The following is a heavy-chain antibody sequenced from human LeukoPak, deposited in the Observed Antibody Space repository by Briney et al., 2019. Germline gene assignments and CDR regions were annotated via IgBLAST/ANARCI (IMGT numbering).Heavy chain of an antibody. CDR1: GFTFSSYA. CDR2: ISYDGSNK. V-gene: IGHV3-30*04. D-gene: IGHD6-19*01. Sequence: GGSLRLSCAASGFTFSSYAMHWVRQAPGKGLEWVAIISYDGSNKYYADSVKGRFTISRDNSKNTLYLQMNSLRAEDTAVYYCARDQSGQWLVRFYFQHWGQGTLVTVSS. CDR3: ARDQSGQWLVRFYFQH. J-gene: IGHJ1*01.